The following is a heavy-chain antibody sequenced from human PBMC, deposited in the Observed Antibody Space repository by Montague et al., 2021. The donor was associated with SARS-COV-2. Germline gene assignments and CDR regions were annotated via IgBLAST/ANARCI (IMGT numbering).Heavy chain of an antibody. CDR1: NDSVNHYS. CDR2: LYNSGTT. Sequence: SETLSLTCAVYNDSVNHYSRAWIRQAQGKRLEWLGHLYNSGTTYYNPSLRSRVTISVDTSRNQLSLKVMSVTTADTAMYYCATGGKPGRPAHLCHWGRGTLVTVSS. J-gene: IGHJ4*02. CDR3: ATGGKPGRPAHLCH. V-gene: IGHV4-59*02. D-gene: IGHD2-21*01.